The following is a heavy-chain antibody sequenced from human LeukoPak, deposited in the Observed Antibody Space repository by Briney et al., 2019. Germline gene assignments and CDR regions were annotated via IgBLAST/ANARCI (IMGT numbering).Heavy chain of an antibody. Sequence: GGSLRLSCAGSGFTFSGYGMHWVRQAPGKGLEWVAVIWYDGSHKYYADTVKGRFTISRDISKNTLHLQMNSLRAEDTAVYYCARDLLLWFGELSGDSDYWGRGTLVTVSS. D-gene: IGHD3-10*01. V-gene: IGHV3-33*08. J-gene: IGHJ4*02. CDR3: ARDLLLWFGELSGDSDY. CDR2: IWYDGSHK. CDR1: GFTFSGYG.